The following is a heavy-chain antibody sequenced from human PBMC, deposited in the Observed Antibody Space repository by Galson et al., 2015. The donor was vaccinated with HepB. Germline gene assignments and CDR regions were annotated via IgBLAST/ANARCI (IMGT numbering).Heavy chain of an antibody. Sequence: SLRLSCAASGFTFSSYWMHWVRQGPGKGLVWVSGIKSDGSRTTYADAVKGRFTISRDNAKNTLYLQMNSLRAEDTAVYYCARDEGAVAPEVRGYDLWGQGNLVTVSS. CDR2: IKSDGSRT. J-gene: IGHJ5*02. CDR1: GFTFSSYW. V-gene: IGHV3-74*01. D-gene: IGHD6-19*01. CDR3: ARDEGAVAPEVRGYDL.